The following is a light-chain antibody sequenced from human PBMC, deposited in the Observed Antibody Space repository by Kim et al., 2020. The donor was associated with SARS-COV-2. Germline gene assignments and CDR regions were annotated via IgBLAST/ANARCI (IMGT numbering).Light chain of an antibody. CDR2: DAS. CDR3: QHRYRWPLT. Sequence: VGSWLGWYQQKPCPVPRLLIFDASSRATGIPARFSGSGSGTYFTLAISILEPEDFAVYYGQHRYRWPLTFGQGTMLEI. V-gene: IGKV3-11*01. J-gene: IGKJ2*01. CDR1: VGSW.